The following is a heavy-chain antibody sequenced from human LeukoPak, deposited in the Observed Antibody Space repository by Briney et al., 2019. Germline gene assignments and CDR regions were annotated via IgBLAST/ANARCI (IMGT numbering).Heavy chain of an antibody. D-gene: IGHD2-15*01. Sequence: ASVKVSCKASRYTFSSYDINWVREAAGQGLEWMGWMNPNTGRTGFAQKFQGRLTMTRDTSISTAHMELSSLRSEDTAVYYCARLSQTPDYYSSGGYYYLGYWGQGTPVTVSS. V-gene: IGHV1-8*01. CDR3: ARLSQTPDYYSSGGYYYLGY. J-gene: IGHJ4*02. CDR2: MNPNTGRT. CDR1: RYTFSSYD.